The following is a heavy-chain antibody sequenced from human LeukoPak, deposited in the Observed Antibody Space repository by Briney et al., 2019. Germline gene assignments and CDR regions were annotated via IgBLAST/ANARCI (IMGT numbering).Heavy chain of an antibody. CDR1: GLTFSNYA. Sequence: PGGSLRLSCAASGLTFSNYAMTWVRQAPGKGLEWVSTIAGDGASTYYADSVKGRFTISRDNAKNSLYLQMNSLRAEDTAVYYCARDGGDYGDYQSYFDYWGQGTLVTVSS. CDR2: IAGDGAST. D-gene: IGHD4-17*01. V-gene: IGHV3-21*01. J-gene: IGHJ4*02. CDR3: ARDGGDYGDYQSYFDY.